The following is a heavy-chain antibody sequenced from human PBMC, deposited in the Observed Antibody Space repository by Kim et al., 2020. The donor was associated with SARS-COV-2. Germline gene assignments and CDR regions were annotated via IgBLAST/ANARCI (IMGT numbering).Heavy chain of an antibody. Sequence: GGSLRLSCAVSGFTISRFGMHWVRQAPGKGLEWVAVISYDGNNKYYVDSVKGRFTISRDNSKNTLYLQMNSLRAEDTAVYYCAKGWSGGALVRGVPWEYWGQGTLVTVSS. D-gene: IGHD3-10*01. J-gene: IGHJ4*02. V-gene: IGHV3-30*18. CDR1: GFTISRFG. CDR3: AKGWSGGALVRGVPWEY. CDR2: ISYDGNNK.